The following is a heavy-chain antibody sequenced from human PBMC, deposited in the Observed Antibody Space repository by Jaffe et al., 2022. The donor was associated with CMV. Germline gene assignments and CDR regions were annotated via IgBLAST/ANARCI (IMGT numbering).Heavy chain of an antibody. CDR3: AKDGVYSGYDLGLVNDFDY. CDR2: ISGSGGST. D-gene: IGHD5-12*01. J-gene: IGHJ4*02. CDR1: GFTFSSYA. Sequence: EVQLVESGGGLVQPGGSLRLSCAASGFTFSSYAMSWVRQAPGKGLEWVSAISGSGGSTYYADSVKGRFTISRDNSKNTLYLQMNSLRAEDTAVYYCAKDGVYSGYDLGLVNDFDYWGQGTLVTVSS. V-gene: IGHV3-23*04.